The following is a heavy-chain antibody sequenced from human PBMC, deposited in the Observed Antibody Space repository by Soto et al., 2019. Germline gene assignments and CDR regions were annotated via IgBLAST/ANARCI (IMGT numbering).Heavy chain of an antibody. Sequence: ASVKVSCKASGYTFTSYAMHWVRQAPGQRLEWMGWINAGNGNTKYSQKFQGRVTITRDTSASTAYMELSSLRSEDTAVYYCARGPYYDILTGWSEVGMDVWGQGTTVTVSS. CDR1: GYTFTSYA. V-gene: IGHV1-3*01. CDR3: ARGPYYDILTGWSEVGMDV. J-gene: IGHJ6*02. D-gene: IGHD3-9*01. CDR2: INAGNGNT.